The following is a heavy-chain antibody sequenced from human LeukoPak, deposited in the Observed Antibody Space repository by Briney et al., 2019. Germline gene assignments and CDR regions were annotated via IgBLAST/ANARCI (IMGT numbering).Heavy chain of an antibody. D-gene: IGHD2-21*02. CDR3: ARSPVYCGGDCYSNY. CDR2: IKQDGSEK. Sequence: VGSLRLSCAVSGFTFSSYWMSWVRQAPGKGLEWVANIKQDGSEKYYVDSVKGRFTISRDNAKNSLYLQMNSLRAEDTAVYYCARSPVYCGGDCYSNYWGQGTLVTVSS. CDR1: GFTFSSYW. V-gene: IGHV3-7*04. J-gene: IGHJ4*02.